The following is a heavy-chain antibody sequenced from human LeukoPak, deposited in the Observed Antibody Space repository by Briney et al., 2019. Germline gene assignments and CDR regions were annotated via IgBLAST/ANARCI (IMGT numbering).Heavy chain of an antibody. CDR3: ARGRRDGLGALRKSYYYCYMDV. D-gene: IGHD3-16*01. V-gene: IGHV4-59*01. CDR1: GGSINSYY. CDR2: IYYSGST. Sequence: PSETLSLTCTVSGGSINSYYWSWIRQPPGKGLEWIGYIYYSGSTNYNPSLKSRVTISVDTSKNQFSLKLSSVTAADTAVYYCARGRRDGLGALRKSYYYCYMDVWGKGTTVTVSS. J-gene: IGHJ6*03.